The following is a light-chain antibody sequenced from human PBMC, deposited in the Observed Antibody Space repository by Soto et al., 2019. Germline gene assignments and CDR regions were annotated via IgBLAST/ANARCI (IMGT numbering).Light chain of an antibody. CDR3: SSNTSSSTLVL. CDR2: DVV. CDR1: SSDVGGYNS. V-gene: IGLV2-14*03. J-gene: IGLJ2*01. Sequence: QSVLTQPASVSGSPGQSITISCSGTSSDVGGYNSVSWYQQHPGKAPKLMIYDVVKRPSGVSNRFSGSKAGNTASLTISGLQAEDEADYYCSSNTSSSTLVLFGGGTQLTVL.